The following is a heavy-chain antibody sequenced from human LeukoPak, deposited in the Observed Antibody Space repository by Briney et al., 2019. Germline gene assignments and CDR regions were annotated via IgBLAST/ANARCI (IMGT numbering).Heavy chain of an antibody. CDR1: GFTFSSYA. V-gene: IGHV3-23*01. Sequence: GGSLRLSCAASGFTFSSYAMCWVRQAPGKGLEWVSAISGDGGDTYYADSVKGRFTISRDNSKNTLYLQMNSLRAEDTALYYCASAGPDPYPFDYWGQGTLVTVSS. CDR3: ASAGPDPYPFDY. CDR2: ISGDGGDT. J-gene: IGHJ4*02. D-gene: IGHD2-2*02.